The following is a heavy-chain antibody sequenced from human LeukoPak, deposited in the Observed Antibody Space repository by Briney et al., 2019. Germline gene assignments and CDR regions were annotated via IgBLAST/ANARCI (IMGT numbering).Heavy chain of an antibody. CDR2: ISSSGADT. V-gene: IGHV3-21*01. D-gene: IGHD4-17*01. CDR3: ARVITVYNDYEEVAEYFQH. Sequence: PGGSLRLSCAASGFTFTNYGMSWVRQAPGKGLEWVSSISSSGADTYYADSVKGRFTISRDNSKNSLYLQMNSLRAEDTAVYYCARVITVYNDYEEVAEYFQHWGQGTLVIVSS. CDR1: GFTFTNYG. J-gene: IGHJ1*01.